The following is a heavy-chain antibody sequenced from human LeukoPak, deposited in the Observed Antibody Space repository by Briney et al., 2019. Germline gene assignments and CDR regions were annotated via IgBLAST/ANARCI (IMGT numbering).Heavy chain of an antibody. J-gene: IGHJ4*02. Sequence: GGSLRLPCAASGFTFSSYAMSWVRQAPGKGLEWVSYISSSSSTIYYADSVKGRFTISRDNAKNSLYLQMNSLRAEDTAVYYCARASFDYWGQGTLVTVSS. V-gene: IGHV3-48*01. CDR1: GFTFSSYA. CDR2: ISSSSSTI. CDR3: ARASFDY.